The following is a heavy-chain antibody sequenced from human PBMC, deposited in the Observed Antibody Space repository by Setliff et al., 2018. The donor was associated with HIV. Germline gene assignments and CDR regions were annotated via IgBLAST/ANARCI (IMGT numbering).Heavy chain of an antibody. V-gene: IGHV3-11*04. CDR1: RGSISRYY. CDR2: ISSRGSTM. Sequence: LSLTCTVSRGSISRYYWSWIRQAPGKGLEWVSYISSRGSTMYYVDSVKGRFTISRDNAQNSLYLQMNNLRVEDTAVYYCARDGTRLLAAMDVWGKGTTVTVSS. J-gene: IGHJ6*03. CDR3: ARDGTRLLAAMDV.